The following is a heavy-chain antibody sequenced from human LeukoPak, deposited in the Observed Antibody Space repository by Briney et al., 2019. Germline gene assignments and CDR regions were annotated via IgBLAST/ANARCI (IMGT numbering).Heavy chain of an antibody. CDR3: ARAVWSIAVAAVFDY. D-gene: IGHD6-19*01. V-gene: IGHV1-69*04. Sequence: ASVKVSCKASGGTFSSYAISWVRQAPGQGLEWMGRIIPILGIANYAQKFQGRVTITADKSTGTAYMELSSLRSEDTAVYYCARAVWSIAVAAVFDYWGQGTLVTVSS. J-gene: IGHJ4*02. CDR2: IIPILGIA. CDR1: GGTFSSYA.